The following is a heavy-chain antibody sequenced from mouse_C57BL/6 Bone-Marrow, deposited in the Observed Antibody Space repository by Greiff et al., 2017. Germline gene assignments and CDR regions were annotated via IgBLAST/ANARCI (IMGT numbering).Heavy chain of an antibody. J-gene: IGHJ4*01. Sequence: EVQVVESGEGLVKPGGSLKLSCAASGFTFSSYAMSWVRQTPEKRLEWVAYISSGGDYIYYADTVKGRFTISRDNARNTLYLQMSSLKSEDTAMYYCTRVNDYDGVWDYWGQGTSVTVSS. D-gene: IGHD2-4*01. CDR2: ISSGGDYI. CDR3: TRVNDYDGVWDY. CDR1: GFTFSSYA. V-gene: IGHV5-9-1*02.